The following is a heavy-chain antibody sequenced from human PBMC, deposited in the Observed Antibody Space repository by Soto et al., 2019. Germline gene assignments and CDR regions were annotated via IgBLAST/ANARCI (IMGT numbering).Heavy chain of an antibody. CDR3: ARDKGYCSGGSCPRWFDP. CDR2: IYYSGST. D-gene: IGHD2-15*01. J-gene: IGHJ5*02. CDR1: GGSISSYY. Sequence: SETLSLTCTVSGGSISSYYWSWIRQPPGKGLEWIGYIYYSGSTNYNPSLKSRVTISVDTSKNQFSLKLSSVTAADTAVYYCARDKGYCSGGSCPRWFDPWGQGTLVTSPQ. V-gene: IGHV4-59*01.